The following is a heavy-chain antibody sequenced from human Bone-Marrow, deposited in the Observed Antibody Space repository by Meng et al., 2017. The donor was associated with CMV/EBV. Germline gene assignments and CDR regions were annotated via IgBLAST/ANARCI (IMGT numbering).Heavy chain of an antibody. J-gene: IGHJ6*02. CDR2: ISGSGGST. CDR3: ARVRDYGMDV. V-gene: IGHV3-23*01. Sequence: GESLKISCAASGFTFSSYAMSWVRQAPGKGLEWVSAISGSGGSTYYADSVKGRFTISRDNSKNTLYLQMNSLRAEDTAVYYCARVRDYGMDVWGQGTTVTVSS. CDR1: GFTFSSYA.